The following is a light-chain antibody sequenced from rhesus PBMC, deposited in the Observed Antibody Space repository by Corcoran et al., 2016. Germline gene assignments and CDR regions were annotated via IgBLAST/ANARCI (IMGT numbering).Light chain of an antibody. CDR1: SSDIGGYNY. Sequence: QAALTQPRSVSGSPGQAVTISCTGTSSDIGGYNYVSWYQQHPGTAPKLMISEVSKRPSGVSDRFSDSKSGNTASLTISGLQAEDEADYYCSSYAGSNNYIFGAGTRLTV. J-gene: IGLJ1*01. V-gene: IGLV2-32*02. CDR3: SSYAGSNNYI. CDR2: EVS.